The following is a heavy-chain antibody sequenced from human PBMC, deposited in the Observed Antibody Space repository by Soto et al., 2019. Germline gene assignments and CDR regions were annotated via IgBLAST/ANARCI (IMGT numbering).Heavy chain of an antibody. CDR3: GRDPGDVDPRPPDP. V-gene: IGHV1-18*03. CDR2: ISGYHGNI. CDR1: GYPFSGYG. J-gene: IGHJ5*02. Sequence: QVQLVQSGTEVKKPWASVRVSCTVSGYPFSGYGISWVRQAPGQGLEWMGWISGYHGNINYAQKFQGRVTMTTDTSTNTAHKELNSLRYDDMGIYYRGRDPGDVDPRPPDPLGRGTLVTVS. D-gene: IGHD3-16*01.